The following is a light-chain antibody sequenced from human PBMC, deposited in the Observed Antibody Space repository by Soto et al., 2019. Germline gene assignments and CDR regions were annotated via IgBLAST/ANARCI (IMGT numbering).Light chain of an antibody. Sequence: QSVLTQPPSVSGAPGQSVTISCTGSSSNIGAGYDVHWYQQLPGTAPKLLIYGNSNRPSGVPDRFSGSKSGTSASLAITGRQAEDEADYYCQSYDSSLSGSGVFGGGTKVTVL. V-gene: IGLV1-40*01. CDR2: GNS. CDR3: QSYDSSLSGSGV. J-gene: IGLJ2*01. CDR1: SSNIGAGYD.